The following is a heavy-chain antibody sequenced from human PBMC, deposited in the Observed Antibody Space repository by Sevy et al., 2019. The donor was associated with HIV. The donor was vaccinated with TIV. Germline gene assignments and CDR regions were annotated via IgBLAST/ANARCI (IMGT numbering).Heavy chain of an antibody. D-gene: IGHD6-13*01. CDR2: ISYDAINK. CDR1: GFTFSYYG. CDR3: AKNTAAVGTGGFDY. Sequence: GGSLTLSCAASGFTFSYYGMHWVRQAPGKGLEWVTFISYDAINKYYADSMKGRFTISRDNSKNTLYLQMNSLRPEDTALYYCAKNTAAVGTGGFDYWGQGTLVTVSS. J-gene: IGHJ4*02. V-gene: IGHV3-30*02.